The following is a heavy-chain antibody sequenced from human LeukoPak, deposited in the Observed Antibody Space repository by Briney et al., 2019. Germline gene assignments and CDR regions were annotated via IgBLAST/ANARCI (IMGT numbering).Heavy chain of an antibody. J-gene: IGHJ4*02. Sequence: SETLSLTCTVSGGSISSGDYYWSWIRQPPGKGLEWIGYIYYSGSTYYNPSLKSRVTISVDTSKNQFSLKLNSVTAADTAVYYCAREISQAPWYFDYWGQGTLVTVSS. CDR1: GGSISSGDYY. V-gene: IGHV4-30-4*01. CDR3: AREISQAPWYFDY. D-gene: IGHD3-16*01. CDR2: IYYSGST.